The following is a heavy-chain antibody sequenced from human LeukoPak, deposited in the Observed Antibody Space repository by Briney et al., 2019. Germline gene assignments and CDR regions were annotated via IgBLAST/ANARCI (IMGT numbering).Heavy chain of an antibody. CDR1: GGSISSGSYY. Sequence: SETLSLTCTVSGGSISSGSYYWSWIRQPAGKGLEWIGNIYYSGNTYYNPSLKSRVTISVDTSKNQFSLKLNSVTAADTAVYYCARRASGDDAFDIWGQGTMVTVSS. D-gene: IGHD3-10*01. CDR3: ARRASGDDAFDI. J-gene: IGHJ3*02. V-gene: IGHV4-39*01. CDR2: IYYSGNT.